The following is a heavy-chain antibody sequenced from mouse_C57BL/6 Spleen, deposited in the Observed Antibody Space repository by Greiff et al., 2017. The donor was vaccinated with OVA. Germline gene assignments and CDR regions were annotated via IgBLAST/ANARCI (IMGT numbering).Heavy chain of an antibody. CDR2: IDPSDSYT. CDR1: GYTFTSYW. D-gene: IGHD2-5*01. Sequence: QVQLQQPGAELVRPGPSVKLSCKASGYTFTSYWMHWVKQRPGQGLEWIGVIDPSDSYTNYNQKFKGKATLTVDTSSSTAYMQLSSLTSEDSAVYYCASYSNYVGYAMDYWGQGTSVTVSS. J-gene: IGHJ4*01. V-gene: IGHV1-59*01. CDR3: ASYSNYVGYAMDY.